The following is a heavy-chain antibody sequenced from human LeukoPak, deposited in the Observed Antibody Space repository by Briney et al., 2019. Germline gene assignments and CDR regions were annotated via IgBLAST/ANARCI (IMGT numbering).Heavy chain of an antibody. V-gene: IGHV1-2*02. CDR2: INPNSGGT. J-gene: IGHJ4*02. D-gene: IGHD1-26*01. CDR1: GYTFTGCY. Sequence: ASVKVSCKASGYTFTGCYMHWVRQAPGQGLEWMGWINPNSGGTNYAQKFQGRVTMTRDTSISTAYMELSRLRSDDTAVYYCARDFSGSYPRPYWGQGTLVTVSS. CDR3: ARDFSGSYPRPY.